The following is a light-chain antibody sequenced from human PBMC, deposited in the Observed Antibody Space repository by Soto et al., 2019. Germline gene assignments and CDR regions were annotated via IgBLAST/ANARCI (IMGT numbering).Light chain of an antibody. CDR1: QTISGF. V-gene: IGKV1-39*01. J-gene: IGKJ1*01. CDR3: QQSYTTLGT. CDR2: SAS. Sequence: DIQMTQSPSSLSAFVGDRVTITCRASQTISGFLNWYQQKPGKAPGLLIYSASTLQSGVPSRFSGSGSGTEFTLTISSLQPEDFATYYCQQSYTTLGTVGQGTTVEIK.